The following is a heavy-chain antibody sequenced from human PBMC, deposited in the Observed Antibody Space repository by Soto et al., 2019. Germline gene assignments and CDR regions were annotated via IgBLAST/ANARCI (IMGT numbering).Heavy chain of an antibody. J-gene: IGHJ6*03. Sequence: ASVKVSCKASGYTFTSYDINWVRQATGQGLEWMGWMNPNSGNTGYAQKFQGRVTMTRNTSISTAYMELSSLRSEDTAVYYCARGVPWKIYYYMDVWGKGTTVTVSS. CDR1: GYTFTSYD. CDR2: MNPNSGNT. D-gene: IGHD1-1*01. V-gene: IGHV1-8*01. CDR3: ARGVPWKIYYYMDV.